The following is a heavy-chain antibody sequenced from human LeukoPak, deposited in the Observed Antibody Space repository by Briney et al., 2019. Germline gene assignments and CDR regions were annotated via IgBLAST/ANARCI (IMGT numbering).Heavy chain of an antibody. CDR3: ARGFVVPAGAHFDP. Sequence: SETLSLTCAVYGGSFSGYYWSWIRQPPGKGLEWIGEINHSGSTNYNPSLKSRVTISVDTSKNQFSLKLSSVTAADTAVYYCARGFVVPAGAHFDPWGQGTLVTVSS. CDR2: INHSGST. D-gene: IGHD2-2*01. CDR1: GGSFSGYY. J-gene: IGHJ5*02. V-gene: IGHV4-34*01.